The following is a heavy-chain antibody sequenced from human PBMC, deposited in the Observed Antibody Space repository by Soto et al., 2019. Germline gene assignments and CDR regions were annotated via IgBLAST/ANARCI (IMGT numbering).Heavy chain of an antibody. J-gene: IGHJ4*02. D-gene: IGHD7-27*01. Sequence: GGSLRLSCSASGFSFSSYGIHWVRQAPGRGLEYVSAITGNGARTYYAESVKDRFTISRDFSKNTVYPQMSSLRPEDTAVYYCVKAVWGYDYFDFWGQGTRVTVSS. CDR3: VKAVWGYDYFDF. CDR1: GFSFSSYG. V-gene: IGHV3-64D*06. CDR2: ITGNGART.